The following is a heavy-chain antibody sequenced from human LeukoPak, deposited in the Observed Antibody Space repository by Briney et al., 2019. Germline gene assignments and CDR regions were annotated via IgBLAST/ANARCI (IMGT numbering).Heavy chain of an antibody. Sequence: SETLSLTCTVSGGSISSSSYYWGWIRQPPGKGLEWIGSIYYSGSTYYNPSLKSRVTISVDKSKNQFSLKLSSVTAADTAVYYCASHPYYDILTGYRPAFDIWGQGTMVTVSS. J-gene: IGHJ3*02. CDR3: ASHPYYDILTGYRPAFDI. CDR2: IYYSGST. V-gene: IGHV4-39*07. D-gene: IGHD3-9*01. CDR1: GGSISSSSYY.